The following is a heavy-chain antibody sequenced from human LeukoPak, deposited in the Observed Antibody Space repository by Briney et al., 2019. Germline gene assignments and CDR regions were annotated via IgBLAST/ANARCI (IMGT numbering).Heavy chain of an antibody. CDR1: GFTFSSYG. CDR2: ISYDGSNK. D-gene: IGHD1-26*01. V-gene: IGHV3-30*18. J-gene: IGHJ4*02. CDR3: AKGSTDSGIDY. Sequence: PGGSLRLSCAASGFTFSSYGMHWVRRAPGKGLEWVAVISYDGSNKYYADSVKGRFTISRDNSKNTLYLQMNSLRAEDTAVYYCAKGSTDSGIDYWGQGTLVTVSS.